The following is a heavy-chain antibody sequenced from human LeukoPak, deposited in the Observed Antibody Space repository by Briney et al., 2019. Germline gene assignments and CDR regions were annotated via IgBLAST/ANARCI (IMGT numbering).Heavy chain of an antibody. CDR1: GYTLCAAS. V-gene: IGHV1-2*02. Sequence: ASVKVSCKAFGYTLCAASRHCVRQAPGQGLEWMGWINPNSSGTTCSQKFQGRVTMTRDTSISTAYMELSRLRSDDTAVYYCARAHVLRVRLETLVSDSWGQGTLVSVSS. CDR2: INPNSSGT. J-gene: IGHJ4*02. CDR3: ARAHVLRVRLETLVSDS. D-gene: IGHD3-16*01.